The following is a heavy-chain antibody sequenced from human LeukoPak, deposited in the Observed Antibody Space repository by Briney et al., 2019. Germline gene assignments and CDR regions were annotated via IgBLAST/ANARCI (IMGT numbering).Heavy chain of an antibody. V-gene: IGHV3-30-3*01. Sequence: GGSLRLSCAASGFTFSSYAMYWVRQAPGKGLEWVAVISYDGSNKYYADSVKGRFTISRDNSKNTLYLQMNSLRAEDTAVYYCARVVAVAGTVYWGQGTLVTVSS. CDR3: ARVVAVAGTVY. J-gene: IGHJ4*02. CDR2: ISYDGSNK. D-gene: IGHD6-13*01. CDR1: GFTFSSYA.